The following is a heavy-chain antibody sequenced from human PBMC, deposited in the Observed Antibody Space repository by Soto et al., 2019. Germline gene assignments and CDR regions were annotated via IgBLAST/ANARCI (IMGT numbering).Heavy chain of an antibody. D-gene: IGHD3-3*01. Sequence: HLVESGGGLVKPGGSLRLSCAASGFTFSRLKMNWVRQAPGKGLEWVSSITSSGTFIDYTDSVKGRFTISRDNAKNSLYLQMHSLRAEDTAVYYCAGTYDPFDFWGPGTLVTVSS. CDR1: GFTFSRLK. CDR3: AGTYDPFDF. V-gene: IGHV3-21*01. CDR2: ITSSGTFI. J-gene: IGHJ4*02.